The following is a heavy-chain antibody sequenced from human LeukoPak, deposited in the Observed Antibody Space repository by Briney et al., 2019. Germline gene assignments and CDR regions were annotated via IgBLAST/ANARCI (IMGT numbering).Heavy chain of an antibody. V-gene: IGHV3-23*01. J-gene: IGHJ4*02. Sequence: GGSLRLSCAASGFSFSSYALSWVRQAPGRGLEWVSAISDSGGRTYYADFVKGRFTISRDNAKNSLYLQMNSLRAEDTAVYYCAAEYYDSSGYPYYFDYWGQGTLVTVSS. CDR1: GFSFSSYA. D-gene: IGHD3-22*01. CDR2: ISDSGGRT. CDR3: AAEYYDSSGYPYYFDY.